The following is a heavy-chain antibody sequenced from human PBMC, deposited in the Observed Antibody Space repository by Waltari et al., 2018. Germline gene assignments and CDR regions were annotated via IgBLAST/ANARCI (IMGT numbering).Heavy chain of an antibody. D-gene: IGHD2-15*01. J-gene: IGHJ4*02. Sequence: QVRLIESGGGAVQPGGPLSLSCLASGFPFRHSAMHWARQAPGKGLEWLTLISFAGKETYYGDSAEGRFTISRDNSRDTLYLQLDNLRVEDTAEYYCVKDNSHGGKFLDSWGPGAQVIVFS. V-gene: IGHV3-30*18. CDR3: VKDNSHGGKFLDS. CDR2: ISFAGKET. CDR1: GFPFRHSA.